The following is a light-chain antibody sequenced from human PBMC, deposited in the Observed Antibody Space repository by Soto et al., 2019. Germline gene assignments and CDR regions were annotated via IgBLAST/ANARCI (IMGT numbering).Light chain of an antibody. CDR3: QTWGTGIWV. CDR1: SGHSSYA. V-gene: IGLV4-69*01. J-gene: IGLJ3*02. CDR2: LNSDGSH. Sequence: QPVLTQSPSASASLGASVKLTCTLSSGHSSYAIARHQQQPEKGPRYLMKLNSDGSHSKGDGIPDRFSGSSSGAERYLTISSLQSEDEADYYCQTWGTGIWVFGGGTQLTVL.